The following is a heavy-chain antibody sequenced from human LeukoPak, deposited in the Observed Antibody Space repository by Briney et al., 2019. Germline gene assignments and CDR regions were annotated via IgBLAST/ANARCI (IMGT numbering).Heavy chain of an antibody. V-gene: IGHV4-34*01. CDR3: ASKAQVRYYDSSGYFY. J-gene: IGHJ4*02. CDR1: GGSFSGYY. Sequence: KPSETLSLTCAVCGGSFSGYYWSWIRQPPGKGLEWIGEINHSGSTNYNPSLKSRVTISVDTSKNQFSLKLSSVTAADTAVYYCASKAQVRYYDSSGYFYWGQGTLVTVSS. D-gene: IGHD3-22*01. CDR2: INHSGST.